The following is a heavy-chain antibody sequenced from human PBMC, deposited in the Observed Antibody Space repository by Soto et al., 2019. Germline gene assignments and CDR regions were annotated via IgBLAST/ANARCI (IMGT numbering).Heavy chain of an antibody. J-gene: IGHJ6*02. Sequence: PSETLSLTCTVSGGSISSSSYYWVWIRQPPGKGLEWIGSIYYSGSTYYNPSLKSRVTIPVDTSKNQFSLKLSSVTAADTAVYYCARHGTRGSSWHTFYYYGMDVWGQGTTVTVSS. V-gene: IGHV4-39*01. D-gene: IGHD6-13*01. CDR3: ARHGTRGSSWHTFYYYGMDV. CDR1: GGSISSSSYY. CDR2: IYYSGST.